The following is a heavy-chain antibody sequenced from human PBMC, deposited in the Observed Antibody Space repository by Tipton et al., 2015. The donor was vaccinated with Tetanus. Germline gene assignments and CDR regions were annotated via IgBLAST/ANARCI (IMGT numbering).Heavy chain of an antibody. CDR2: IYPDDSDT. CDR3: ARGSSRSPYYYAMDV. Sequence: QLVQSGAEVKKPGESLKIPCKGSGDSFSTYWIGWVRQMPGKGLEWMGIIYPDDSDTRYSPSFQGQVTISADKSISTAYLQWSSLKASDTAMYYCARGSSRSPYYYAMDVWGQGTTVSVSS. V-gene: IGHV5-51*01. D-gene: IGHD3-22*01. CDR1: GDSFSTYW. J-gene: IGHJ6*02.